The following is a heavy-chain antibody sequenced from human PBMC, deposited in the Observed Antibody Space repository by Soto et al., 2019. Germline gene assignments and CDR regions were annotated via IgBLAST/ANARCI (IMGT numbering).Heavy chain of an antibody. V-gene: IGHV4-30-4*01. J-gene: IGHJ6*02. CDR3: AREFTTLRGYYYYGMDV. CDR2: IYYSGST. CDR1: GGSISSGDYY. D-gene: IGHD4-4*01. Sequence: QVQLQESGPGLVKPSQTLSLTCTVSGGSISSGDYYWSWIRQPPGKGLEWIGYIYYSGSTYYNPSLQGRVTISVDTSKNQFSLKLSSVTAADTAVYYCAREFTTLRGYYYYGMDVWGQGTTVTVSS.